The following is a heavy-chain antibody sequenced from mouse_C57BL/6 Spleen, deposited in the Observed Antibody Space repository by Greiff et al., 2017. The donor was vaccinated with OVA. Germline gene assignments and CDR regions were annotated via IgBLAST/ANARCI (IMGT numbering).Heavy chain of an antibody. CDR2: INPSSGYT. CDR1: GYTFTSYT. J-gene: IGHJ2*01. CDR3: ARDREPGYFDY. Sequence: QVQLQQSGAELARPGASVKMSCKASGYTFTSYTMHWVKQRPGQGLEWIGYINPSSGYTKYNQKFKDKATLTADKSSSTAYMQLSSLTSEDSAVYYCARDREPGYFDYWGQGTTLTVSS. V-gene: IGHV1-4*01.